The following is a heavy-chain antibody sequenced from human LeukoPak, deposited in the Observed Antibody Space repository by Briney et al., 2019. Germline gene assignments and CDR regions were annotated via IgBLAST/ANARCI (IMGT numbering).Heavy chain of an antibody. CDR2: ISSSSSYI. CDR1: GFTFSSYS. J-gene: IGHJ5*02. CDR3: ARAFFRLGELSLYRYNWFDP. Sequence: GGFLRLSCAASGFTFSSYSMNWVRQAPGKGLEWVSSISSSSSYIYYADSVKGRFTISRDNAKNSLYLQMNSLRAEDTAVYYCARAFFRLGELSLYRYNWFDPWGQGTLVTVSS. V-gene: IGHV3-21*01. D-gene: IGHD3-16*02.